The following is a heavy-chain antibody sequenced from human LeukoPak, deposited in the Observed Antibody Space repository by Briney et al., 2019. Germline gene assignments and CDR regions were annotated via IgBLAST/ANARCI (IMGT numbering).Heavy chain of an antibody. CDR2: TWYDGSKE. D-gene: IGHD6-19*01. J-gene: IGHJ4*02. CDR1: GFTFSTYG. V-gene: IGHV3-33*01. Sequence: GGSLRLSRAASGFTFSTYGMHRVRQAPGKGLEWVAVTWYDGSKEYYADSVKGRFTISRDISKNTLYLQMNSLRAEDTAVYYCARDLHPSGWSDFDYWGQGTLVTVSS. CDR3: ARDLHPSGWSDFDY.